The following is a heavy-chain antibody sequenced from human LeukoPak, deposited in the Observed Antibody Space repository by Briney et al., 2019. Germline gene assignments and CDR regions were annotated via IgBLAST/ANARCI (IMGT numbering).Heavy chain of an antibody. V-gene: IGHV4-34*01. CDR3: ARGPEDIVVVPAANTWFDP. J-gene: IGHJ5*02. Sequence: PSETLSLTCAVYGGSFSGYYWSWIRQLPGKGLEWIGEINHSGSTNYNPSLKSRVTISVDTSKNQFSLKLSSVTAADTAVYYCARGPEDIVVVPAANTWFDPWGQGTLVTVSS. CDR1: GGSFSGYY. D-gene: IGHD2-2*01. CDR2: INHSGST.